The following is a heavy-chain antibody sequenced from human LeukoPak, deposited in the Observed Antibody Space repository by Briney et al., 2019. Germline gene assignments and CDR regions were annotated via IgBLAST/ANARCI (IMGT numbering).Heavy chain of an antibody. Sequence: GGSLRLSCAASGFSGFTFSSHAMSWVRQAPGKGLEWVSAISGSGGTTYYADSVKGRFSISRDNSKNTLYLQMNSLRAEDTAVYYCAVFVGGPRDGYNFRETKSDHWGQGTLVTVSS. CDR1: GFSGFTFSSHA. J-gene: IGHJ4*02. D-gene: IGHD5-24*01. V-gene: IGHV3-23*01. CDR3: AVFVGGPRDGYNFRETKSDH. CDR2: ISGSGGTT.